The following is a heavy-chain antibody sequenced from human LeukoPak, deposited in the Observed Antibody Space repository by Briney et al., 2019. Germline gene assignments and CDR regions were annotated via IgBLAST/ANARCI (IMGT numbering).Heavy chain of an antibody. J-gene: IGHJ6*03. Sequence: PSETLSLTCNISGDSITSSYYHWGWIRQPPGKGLDWIGSIYYGGSTYYNPSLKSRVSISVDRSKNQFSLTLNSMTAADTAVYYYATEYRWNYYYYMDVWGKGTTVTVSS. CDR1: GDSITSSYYH. V-gene: IGHV4-39*01. D-gene: IGHD5-24*01. CDR2: IYYGGST. CDR3: ATEYRWNYYYYMDV.